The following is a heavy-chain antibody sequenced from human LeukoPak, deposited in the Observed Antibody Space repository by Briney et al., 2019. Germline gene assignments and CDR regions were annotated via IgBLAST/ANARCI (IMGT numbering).Heavy chain of an antibody. Sequence: GGSLRLSCAASGFTFSSYAMHWVRQAPGKGLEWVSVIFSDGTTYYTDSVKGRFTISRDSSKNTLYLQLNSLRAEDTAVYYCAKTGGPWDWGQGTRVTVSS. D-gene: IGHD7-27*01. CDR2: IFSDGTT. J-gene: IGHJ4*02. V-gene: IGHV3-53*01. CDR1: GFTFSSYA. CDR3: AKTGGPWD.